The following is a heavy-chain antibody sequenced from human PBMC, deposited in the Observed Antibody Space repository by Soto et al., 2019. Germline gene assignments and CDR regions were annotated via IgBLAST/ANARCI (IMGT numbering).Heavy chain of an antibody. CDR2: INHNTNT. V-gene: IGHV4-34*01. J-gene: IGHJ5*02. D-gene: IGHD2-15*01. CDR1: GGSFSDTY. CDR3: ARGVRLFRGSFDP. Sequence: QVHLQQWGAGLLKPSETLSLTCAVYGGSFSDTYWNWFRQPPGKGLEWIGEINHNTNTIYNPSLTSRATXSXDXXKNPFSLKLTSVTAADTAVYYCARGVRLFRGSFDPWGQGTLVTVSS.